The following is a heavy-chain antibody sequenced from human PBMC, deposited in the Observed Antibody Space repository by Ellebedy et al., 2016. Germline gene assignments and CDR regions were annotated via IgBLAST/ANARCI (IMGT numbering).Heavy chain of an antibody. V-gene: IGHV1-3*01. CDR1: GYTLSSYT. CDR3: ARVYYYDISGYYY. D-gene: IGHD3-22*01. Sequence: ASVKVSCKASGYTLSSYTMHWVRQAPGQSLEWMGRINAGDGNTRYSDKFQGRVTITRDTSASTAYMELSSLRPEDAAVYYCARVYYYDISGYYYWGQGTLVTVSS. CDR2: INAGDGNT. J-gene: IGHJ4*02.